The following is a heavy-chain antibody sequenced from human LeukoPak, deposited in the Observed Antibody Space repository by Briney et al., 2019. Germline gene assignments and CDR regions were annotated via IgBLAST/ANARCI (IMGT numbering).Heavy chain of an antibody. Sequence: GSLRLSCAASGFTFSSYAMSWVRQAPGKGLEWVSAISGSGDSTYYADSVKGRFTISRDNSKNTLYLQMNSLRAEDTAVYYCAKGTSWTVGGFDYWGQGTLVTVSS. V-gene: IGHV3-23*01. CDR2: ISGSGDST. J-gene: IGHJ4*02. CDR1: GFTFSSYA. CDR3: AKGTSWTVGGFDY. D-gene: IGHD2-2*01.